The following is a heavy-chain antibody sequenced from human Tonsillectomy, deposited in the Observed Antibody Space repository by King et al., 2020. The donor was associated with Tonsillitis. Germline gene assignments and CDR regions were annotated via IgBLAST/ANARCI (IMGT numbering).Heavy chain of an antibody. CDR3: ARIMVRGVIITSLYYYYMDV. CDR2: IFSNDEK. CDR1: GFSLSNARMG. J-gene: IGHJ6*03. D-gene: IGHD3-10*01. V-gene: IGHV2-26*01. Sequence: VTLKESGPVLVKPTETLTLTCTVSGFSLSNARMGVSWIRQPPGKALEWLAHIFSNDEKSYSTSLKSRFTISKDTSKSQVVLTITNMDPVDTATYYCARIMVRGVIITSLYYYYMDVWGKGTTVTVSS.